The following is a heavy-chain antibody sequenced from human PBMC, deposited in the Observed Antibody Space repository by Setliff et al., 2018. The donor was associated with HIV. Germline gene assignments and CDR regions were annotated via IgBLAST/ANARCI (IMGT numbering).Heavy chain of an antibody. CDR1: GGSISSHY. CDR2: IYYSGNT. V-gene: IGHV4-59*04. CDR3: ARGGGFWSGQLDY. J-gene: IGHJ4*02. D-gene: IGHD3-3*01. Sequence: SETLSLTCTVSGGSISSHYWSWIRQPPGKGLEWIGYIYYSGNTYYNPSLKSRVTMPIDTPKNQFSLKLSSVTAADTAVYFCARGGGFWSGQLDYWGQGTLVTVSS.